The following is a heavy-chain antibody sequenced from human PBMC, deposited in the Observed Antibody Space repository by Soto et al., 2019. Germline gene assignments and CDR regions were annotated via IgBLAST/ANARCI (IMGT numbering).Heavy chain of an antibody. Sequence: EVQLVESGGGLVQPGGSLRLSYAASGFTFRNYDMHWVRQGTGKGLEWVSGISAAGDPDYADSVEGRFTISRENAQNSFFLQMNSLRVGDTAVYYCARTVRDFYGLDVWGQATTVIVSS. D-gene: IGHD3-3*01. CDR2: ISAAGDP. J-gene: IGHJ6*02. V-gene: IGHV3-13*05. CDR3: ARTVRDFYGLDV. CDR1: GFTFRNYD.